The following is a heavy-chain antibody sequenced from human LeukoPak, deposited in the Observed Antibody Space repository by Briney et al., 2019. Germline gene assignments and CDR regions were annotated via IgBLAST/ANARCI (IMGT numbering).Heavy chain of an antibody. CDR1: GFSFSGAA. V-gene: IGHV3-73*01. CDR2: IRSKANGYAT. Sequence: GGSLRLSCAASGFSFSGAAMHWVRQASGKGLEWVGRIRSKANGYATAYAASVKGRFTISRDDSKNTAYLQMNSLKTEDTAVYYCTRIVGATDYYYYYDMDVWGQGTTVTVSS. D-gene: IGHD1-26*01. J-gene: IGHJ6*02. CDR3: TRIVGATDYYYYYDMDV.